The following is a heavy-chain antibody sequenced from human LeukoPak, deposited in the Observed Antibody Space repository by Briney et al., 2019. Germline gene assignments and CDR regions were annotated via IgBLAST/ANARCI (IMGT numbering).Heavy chain of an antibody. J-gene: IGHJ4*02. CDR2: ISAYNGNT. D-gene: IGHD3-22*01. CDR1: GYTFTSYG. CDR3: ARVLDYYDSSGATSFIDY. V-gene: IGHV1-18*01. Sequence: ASVKVSCKASGYTFTSYGISWVRQAPGQGLEWMGWISAYNGNTNYAQKLQGRVTMTTDTSTSTAYMELRSLRSDDTAVYYCARVLDYYDSSGATSFIDYWGQGTLVTVSS.